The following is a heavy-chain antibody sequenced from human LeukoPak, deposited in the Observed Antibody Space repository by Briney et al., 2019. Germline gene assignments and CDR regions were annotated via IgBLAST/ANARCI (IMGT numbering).Heavy chain of an antibody. Sequence: APVKVSCKASGYTFTSYYMHWVRQAPGQGLEWMGIINPSGGSTSYAQKFQGRVTMTRDTSTSTVYMELSSLRSEDTAVYYCARAYLGRAFDIWGQGTMVTVSS. CDR2: INPSGGST. CDR3: ARAYLGRAFDI. CDR1: GYTFTSYY. D-gene: IGHD7-27*01. V-gene: IGHV1-46*01. J-gene: IGHJ3*02.